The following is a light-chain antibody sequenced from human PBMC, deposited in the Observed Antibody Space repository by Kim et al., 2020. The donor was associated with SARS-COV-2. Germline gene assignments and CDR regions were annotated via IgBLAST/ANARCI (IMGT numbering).Light chain of an antibody. Sequence: EIVLTQSPATLSVSPGERVTLSCRASQTISSNLAWYQQKPGQSPRLLIYGASTRATGIPDRFSGSGSGTEFTLTISSLRSEDVAVYFCQQYNNWSPDYTFCQGTKLEIK. CDR2: GAS. J-gene: IGKJ2*01. CDR3: QQYNNWSPDYT. V-gene: IGKV3-15*01. CDR1: QTISSN.